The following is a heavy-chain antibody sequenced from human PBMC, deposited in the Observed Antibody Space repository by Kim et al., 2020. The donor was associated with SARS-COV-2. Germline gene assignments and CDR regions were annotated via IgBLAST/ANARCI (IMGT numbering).Heavy chain of an antibody. J-gene: IGHJ4*02. CDR3: AILAYYYGSVSSDFDY. Sequence: SVKGRFTISRDNSKNTLYLQMNSLRAEDTAVYYCAILAYYYGSVSSDFDYWGQGTLVTVSS. V-gene: IGHV3-30*07. D-gene: IGHD3-10*01.